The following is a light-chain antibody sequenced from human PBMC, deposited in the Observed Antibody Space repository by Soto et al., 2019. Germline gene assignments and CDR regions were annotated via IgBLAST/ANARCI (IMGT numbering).Light chain of an antibody. V-gene: IGKV3-20*01. Sequence: ELVLTQSPGTQSSSPGERAKLSCRASQSVTSDYLAWYQQKPGQAPRLLIYGASRRATGIPDRFSGSGSGTEFSLTISRLEPEDFAVYYCHQYGISPFGGGTKVDI. CDR3: HQYGISP. CDR2: GAS. CDR1: QSVTSDY. J-gene: IGKJ4*01.